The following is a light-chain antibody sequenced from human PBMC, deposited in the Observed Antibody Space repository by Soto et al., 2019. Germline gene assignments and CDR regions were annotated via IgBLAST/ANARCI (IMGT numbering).Light chain of an antibody. V-gene: IGLV2-14*01. CDR2: DVN. J-gene: IGLJ1*01. CDR1: NTDLGVYGY. CDR3: FSKISGFVYG. Sequence: QSALAQPASVSGSFGQSITISCSGPNTDLGVYGYVSWYQHHPGKAPKLLIYDVNNRPSGISDRFSGSKSGDTASLIISGLQAEDEADYFCFSKISGFVYGFGTGTKLTVL.